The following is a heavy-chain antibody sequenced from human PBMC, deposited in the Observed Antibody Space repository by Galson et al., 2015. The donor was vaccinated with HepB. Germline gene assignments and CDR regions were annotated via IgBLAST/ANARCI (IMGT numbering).Heavy chain of an antibody. CDR2: IYPGDSDT. Sequence: QSGAEVKKPGESLKISCKGSGYSFTSYWIGWVRQMPGKGLEWMGIIYPGDSDTRYSPSFQGQVTISADKSISTAYLQWSSLKASDTAVYYCARLRGYSSGWFYYYYGMDVWGQGTTVTVSS. CDR3: ARLRGYSSGWFYYYYGMDV. D-gene: IGHD6-19*01. J-gene: IGHJ6*02. CDR1: GYSFTSYW. V-gene: IGHV5-51*03.